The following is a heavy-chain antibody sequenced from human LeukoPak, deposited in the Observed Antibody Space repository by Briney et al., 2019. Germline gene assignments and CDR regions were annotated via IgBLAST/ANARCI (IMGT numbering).Heavy chain of an antibody. V-gene: IGHV3-21*01. D-gene: IGHD2-21*02. CDR2: ISSSSSYI. CDR1: GFTFSSYS. J-gene: IGHJ3*02. CDR3: ARVRLAYCGGDCYTDAFDI. Sequence: GGSLRPSCAASGFTFSSYSMNWVRQAPGKGLEWVSSISSSSSYIYYADSVKGRFTISRDNAKNSLYLQMNSLRTEDTAVYYCARVRLAYCGGDCYTDAFDIWGQGTMVTVSS.